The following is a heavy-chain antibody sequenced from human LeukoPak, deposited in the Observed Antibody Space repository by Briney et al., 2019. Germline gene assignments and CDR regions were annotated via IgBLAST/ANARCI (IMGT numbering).Heavy chain of an antibody. D-gene: IGHD3-3*01. J-gene: IGHJ4*02. CDR2: ISSSSSYI. CDR3: AREYPGDFWRGYVYYFDY. Sequence: GGSLRLSCAASGFTFSSYSMNWVRQAPGKGLEWVSSISSSSSYIYYADSVKGRFTISRDNAKNSLYLQMNSLRAEDTAVYYCAREYPGDFWRGYVYYFDYWGQGTLVTVSS. CDR1: GFTFSSYS. V-gene: IGHV3-21*01.